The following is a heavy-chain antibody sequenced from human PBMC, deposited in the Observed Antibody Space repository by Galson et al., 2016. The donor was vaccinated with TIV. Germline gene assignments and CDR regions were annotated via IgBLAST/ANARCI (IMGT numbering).Heavy chain of an antibody. CDR1: GYRFTSYW. V-gene: IGHV5-10-1*01. D-gene: IGHD3-10*01. CDR3: ASGVSSGSAWLDP. CDR2: IDPTDSYT. J-gene: IGHJ5*02. Sequence: QSGAEVKKPGESLRISCKGSGYRFTSYWINWVRQMPGKGLEWMGRIDPTDSYTNYSPSFQGHVTISADKSSTTAYLQWSSLKASDTAMYYCASGVSSGSAWLDPWGQGALVTVSS.